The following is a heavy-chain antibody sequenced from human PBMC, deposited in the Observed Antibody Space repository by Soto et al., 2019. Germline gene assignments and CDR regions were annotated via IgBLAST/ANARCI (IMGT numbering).Heavy chain of an antibody. V-gene: IGHV3-64*01. J-gene: IGHJ6*03. CDR3: PRRVRPDFYYMDV. D-gene: IGHD3-10*02. CDR1: GFTLSGYA. Sequence: EVQLAESGGGLAQPGGSLRLSCAASGFTLSGYAMDWVRQAPGKGLEYVSGISSNGVGTYYANSVQGRFTISRDNSKNAVYFQWGSRRPKEMEVQYCPRRVRPDFYYMDVW. CDR2: ISSNGVGT.